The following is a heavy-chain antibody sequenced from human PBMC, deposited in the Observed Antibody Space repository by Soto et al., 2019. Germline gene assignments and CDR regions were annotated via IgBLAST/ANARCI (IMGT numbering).Heavy chain of an antibody. D-gene: IGHD2-15*01. CDR1: GYTFTSYD. CDR2: MNPNSGNT. CDR3: AREECGGSCYRLDY. J-gene: IGHJ4*02. V-gene: IGHV1-8*01. Sequence: ASVKVSCKASGYTFTSYDINWVRQATGQGLEWMGWMNPNSGNTGYAQKLQGRVTMTRNTSISTAYMELSSLRSEDTAVYYCAREECGGSCYRLDYWGQGTLVTVSS.